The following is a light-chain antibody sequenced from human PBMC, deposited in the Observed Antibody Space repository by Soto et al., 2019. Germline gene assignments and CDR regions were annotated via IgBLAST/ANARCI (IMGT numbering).Light chain of an antibody. CDR2: RNY. J-gene: IGLJ3*02. CDR1: SSNLGSNY. V-gene: IGLV1-47*01. CDR3: AAWDDSLRGWV. Sequence: QSVLSQSPSASGTPGQRVTISCSGSSSNLGSNYVFWYQQLPGKAPKVHIYRNYQRPSGVPDRFSGSKSGSSASLAISGLRSEDEAEYYCAAWDDSLRGWVFGGGTKLTVL.